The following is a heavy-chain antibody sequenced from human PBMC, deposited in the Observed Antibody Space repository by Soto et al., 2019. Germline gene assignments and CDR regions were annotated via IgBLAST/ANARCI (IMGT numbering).Heavy chain of an antibody. D-gene: IGHD3-22*01. CDR2: IKSKAAGETT. Sequence: EVQLVESGGGLMKPGGSLRLSCAASGFTFSNAWMNWVRQAPGKGLEWVGRIKSKAAGETTDYAAPVKGRFSISRDDSESTLYLEMISLRSEDTAVYYCTTLPRCDSSGYHYPTRDYWGHGTLVTVSS. J-gene: IGHJ4*01. V-gene: IGHV3-15*07. CDR3: TTLPRCDSSGYHYPTRDY. CDR1: GFTFSNAW.